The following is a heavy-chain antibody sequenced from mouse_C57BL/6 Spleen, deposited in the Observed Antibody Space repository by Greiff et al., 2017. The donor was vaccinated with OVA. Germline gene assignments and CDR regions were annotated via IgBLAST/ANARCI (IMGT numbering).Heavy chain of an antibody. D-gene: IGHD3-1*01. CDR1: GYAFRSSW. V-gene: IGHV1-82*01. CDR2: IYLGDGDP. Sequence: VKLQESGPELVKPGASVKISCKASGYAFRSSWLNWVKQRPGKGLEWIGRIYLGDGDPNSNGKLKGKATLTAAKSSSTANMQLSSPASEDSAVYFCARPGAWYFDVWGTGTTVTVSA. J-gene: IGHJ1*03. CDR3: ARPGAWYFDV.